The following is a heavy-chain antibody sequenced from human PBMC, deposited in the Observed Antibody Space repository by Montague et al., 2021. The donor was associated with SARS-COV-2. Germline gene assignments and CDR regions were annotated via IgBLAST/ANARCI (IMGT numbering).Heavy chain of an antibody. D-gene: IGHD3-16*01. CDR2: TYYSSKWYN. CDR3: TSGRGGNYNDMDV. J-gene: IGHJ6*02. Sequence: CAISGDSVSSNSATWNWDRHSPSRRVEWLGSTYYSSKWYNDYAVSVRGRVTINPDTSKNQFSLQLNSVTPEDTAIYYCTSGRGGNYNDMDVWGQGTTVTVSS. CDR1: GDSVSSNSAT. V-gene: IGHV6-1*01.